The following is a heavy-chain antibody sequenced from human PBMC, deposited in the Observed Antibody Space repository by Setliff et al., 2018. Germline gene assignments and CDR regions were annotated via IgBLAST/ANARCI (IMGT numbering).Heavy chain of an antibody. Sequence: PGESLKISCKGSGYSFTSYWIGWVRQMPGKGLEWMGIIYPGDSDTRYSPSFQGQVTMTRDTSISTGYMELSRLRADDTAVYYCARDLNRWFGEFAFDIWGQGTMVTVSS. CDR3: ARDLNRWFGEFAFDI. V-gene: IGHV5-51*01. CDR2: IYPGDSDT. CDR1: GYSFTSYW. J-gene: IGHJ3*02. D-gene: IGHD3-10*01.